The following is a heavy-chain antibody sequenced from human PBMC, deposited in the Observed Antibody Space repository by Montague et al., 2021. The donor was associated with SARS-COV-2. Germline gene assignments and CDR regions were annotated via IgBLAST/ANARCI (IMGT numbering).Heavy chain of an antibody. J-gene: IGHJ6*03. D-gene: IGHD3-10*01. CDR3: ARLGDGVVPSPILGVGPYYSYYYMDV. CDR2: IHHGGST. CDR1: GGSFSTYS. Sequence: SDTLSLTYAVHGGSFSTYSWYWIRQPPGKGLEWVGEIHHGGSTNYNPSLKSRVTISADTSKNQFSLKLTSVAAADTAVYYCARLGDGVVPSPILGVGPYYSYYYMDVWGKGTTVTVSS. V-gene: IGHV4-34*01.